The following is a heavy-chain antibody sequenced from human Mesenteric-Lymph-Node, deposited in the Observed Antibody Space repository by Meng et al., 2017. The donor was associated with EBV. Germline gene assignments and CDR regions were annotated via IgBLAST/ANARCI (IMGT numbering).Heavy chain of an antibody. D-gene: IGHD5-12*01. CDR2: INPNSGGI. CDR3: ARDAVRVDIVATIGGDY. Sequence: QVQLVQSGAEGKKPGASVKVSCRASGYAFTGYYMHWVRQAPGQGLEWMGRINPNSGGINYAQKFQGRVTMTRDTSISTAYMELSRLRSDDTAVYYCARDAVRVDIVATIGGDYWGQGTLVTVSS. V-gene: IGHV1-2*06. J-gene: IGHJ4*02. CDR1: GYAFTGYY.